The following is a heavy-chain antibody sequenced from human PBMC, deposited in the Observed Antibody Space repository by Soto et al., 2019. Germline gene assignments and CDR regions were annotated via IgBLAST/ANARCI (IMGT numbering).Heavy chain of an antibody. CDR1: GGSISSGGSY. CDR3: ARDQGYSGYDYKGDYYYYGMDV. CDR2: IYYSGST. D-gene: IGHD5-12*01. V-gene: IGHV4-31*03. Sequence: SETLSLTCTVSGGSISSGGSYWSWIRKHPGKGLEWIGYIYYSGSTYYNPSLKSRVTISVDTSKTQFSLKLSSVTAADTAVYYSARDQGYSGYDYKGDYYYYGMDVWGQGTTVT. J-gene: IGHJ6*02.